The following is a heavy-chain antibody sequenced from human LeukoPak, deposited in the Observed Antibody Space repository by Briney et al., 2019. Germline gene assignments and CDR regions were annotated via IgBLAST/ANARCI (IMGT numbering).Heavy chain of an antibody. Sequence: GASVKVSCKASGGTFSSYAISWVRQAPGQGLEWMGRIIPIFGTANYAQKFQGRVTITTDESTSTAYMELSSLRSEDTAVYYCAAGDNNDALDIWGQGTMVTVSS. CDR2: IIPIFGTA. V-gene: IGHV1-69*05. CDR1: GGTFSSYA. J-gene: IGHJ3*02. D-gene: IGHD3-16*01. CDR3: AAGDNNDALDI.